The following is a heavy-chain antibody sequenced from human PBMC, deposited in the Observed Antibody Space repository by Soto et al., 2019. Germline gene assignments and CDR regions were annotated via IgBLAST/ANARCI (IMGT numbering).Heavy chain of an antibody. CDR3: AKYSGSYPVYNGLSL. CDR2: ISASSDAA. V-gene: IGHV3-23*01. J-gene: IGHJ6*02. D-gene: IGHD1-26*01. CDR1: GFPFRTSA. Sequence: EVQLLESGGGLVQPGGSLRLSCAASGFPFRTSAMNWVRQPPGKGLEWVSIISASSDAAYYAESVKGRFASSRDNSKNTLYLQMNSLRAEDTAVYYCAKYSGSYPVYNGLSLWGQGTTVTVS.